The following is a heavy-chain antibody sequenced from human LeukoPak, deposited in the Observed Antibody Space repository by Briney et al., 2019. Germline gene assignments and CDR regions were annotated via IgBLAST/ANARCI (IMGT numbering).Heavy chain of an antibody. J-gene: IGHJ4*02. V-gene: IGHV3-30*04. CDR3: ARDVVPAAMGDYFDY. CDR2: ISYDGSNK. Sequence: GRSLRLSCAASGFTFSSYAMHWVRQAPGKGLEWVAVISYDGSNKYYADSVKGRFTISRDNSKNTLYLQMNSLRAEDTAVYCCARDVVPAAMGDYFDYWGQGTLVTVSS. D-gene: IGHD2-2*01. CDR1: GFTFSSYA.